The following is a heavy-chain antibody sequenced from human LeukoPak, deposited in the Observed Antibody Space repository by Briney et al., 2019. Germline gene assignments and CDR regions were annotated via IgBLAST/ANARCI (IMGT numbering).Heavy chain of an antibody. Sequence: GGSLRHSCAASGFPFSSYVMLWVRQAPGKGLEGGAGISHADSNNYYANSVKGRFNNSRNNSKHTLHLQMNSLRAEDTAVYYCAKDAAAGRYYFDYWGQGTLVTVSS. CDR1: GFPFSSYV. CDR3: AKDAAAGRYYFDY. J-gene: IGHJ4*02. CDR2: ISHADSNN. V-gene: IGHV3-30*18. D-gene: IGHD6-13*01.